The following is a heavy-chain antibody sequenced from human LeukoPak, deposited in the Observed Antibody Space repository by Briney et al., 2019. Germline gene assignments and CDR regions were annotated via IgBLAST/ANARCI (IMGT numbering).Heavy chain of an antibody. CDR3: ARDFGSVYRIDY. J-gene: IGHJ4*02. CDR1: GFTFSSYS. D-gene: IGHD3-16*02. CDR2: ISSSSDTI. V-gene: IGHV3-48*04. Sequence: GGSLRLSCAVSGFTFSSYSMNWVRQAPGKGLEWVSYISSSSDTIYYADSVKGRFTVSRDNAKNSLYLQMNSLRAEDTAVYYCARDFGSVYRIDYWGQGTLVTVSS.